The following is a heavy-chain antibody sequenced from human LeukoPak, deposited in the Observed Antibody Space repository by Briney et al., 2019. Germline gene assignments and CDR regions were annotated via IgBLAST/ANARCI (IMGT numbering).Heavy chain of an antibody. J-gene: IGHJ4*02. CDR3: VRLRRDTDSSGYYYYYDY. Sequence: NPGGSLRLSCEASQFSFSSYSFNGVRQAPGQGLEWVSSINKSATHMYYADSMKGRFTVSRDDAKNSLYLQMNSLRAEDTAAYYCVRLRRDTDSSGYYYYYDYWGRGTLVTVSS. CDR2: INKSATHM. D-gene: IGHD3-22*01. V-gene: IGHV3-21*01. CDR1: QFSFSSYS.